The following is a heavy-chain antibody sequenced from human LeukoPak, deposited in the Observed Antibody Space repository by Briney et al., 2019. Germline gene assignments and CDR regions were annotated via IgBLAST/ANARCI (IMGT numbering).Heavy chain of an antibody. Sequence: PGGSLRLSCAASGFALSNYAMTWVRQAPGKGLEWVSGTSGSGGRTNYADSVKGRFTISRDNSKNTLYLQMNSLRVEDTAVYYCAKDRDQRTQFYYYYYGMDVWGQGTTVTVSS. V-gene: IGHV3-23*01. CDR2: TSGSGGRT. CDR3: AKDRDQRTQFYYYYYGMDV. J-gene: IGHJ6*02. D-gene: IGHD2-2*01. CDR1: GFALSNYA.